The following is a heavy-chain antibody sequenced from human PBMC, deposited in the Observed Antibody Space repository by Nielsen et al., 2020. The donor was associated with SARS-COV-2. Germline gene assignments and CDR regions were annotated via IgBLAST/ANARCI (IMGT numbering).Heavy chain of an antibody. CDR1: GFTFSSYA. V-gene: IGHV3-23*01. D-gene: IGHD6-19*01. CDR2: ISGSGGST. J-gene: IGHJ4*02. CDR3: ARDIPGIAVAGPDY. Sequence: GESLKISCAASGFTFSSYAMSWVRQAPGKGLEWVSAISGSGGSTYYADSVKGRFTISRDNSKNTLYLQMNSLRAEDTAVYYCARDIPGIAVAGPDYWGQGTLVTVSS.